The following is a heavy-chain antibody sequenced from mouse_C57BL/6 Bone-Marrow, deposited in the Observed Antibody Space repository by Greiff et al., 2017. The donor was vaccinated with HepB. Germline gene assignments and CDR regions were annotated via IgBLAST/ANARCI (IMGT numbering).Heavy chain of an antibody. V-gene: IGHV1-39*01. Sequence: VQLQQSGPELVKPGASVKISCKASGYSFTDYNMNWVKQSNGKSLEWIGVINPNYGTTSYNQKFKGKATLTVDQSSSTAYMQLNSLTSEDSSVYYCARTTVVATYYYAMDYWGQGTSVTVSS. CDR1: GYSFTDYN. CDR3: ARTTVVATYYYAMDY. D-gene: IGHD1-1*01. CDR2: INPNYGTT. J-gene: IGHJ4*01.